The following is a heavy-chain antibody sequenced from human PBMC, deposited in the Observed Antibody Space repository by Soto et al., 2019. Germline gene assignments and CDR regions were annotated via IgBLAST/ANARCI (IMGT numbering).Heavy chain of an antibody. J-gene: IGHJ6*02. CDR3: AKEDYYGSGVGSFYYCYGMDV. CDR1: GYTFTSYG. V-gene: IGHV1-18*01. CDR2: ISAYNGNT. D-gene: IGHD3-10*01. Sequence: QVQLVQSGAEVKKPGASVKVSCKASGYTFTSYGISWVRQAPGQGLEWMGWISAYNGNTNYAQKLQGRVTMTTDTSTSTAYMELRSLRSDDTAVYYCAKEDYYGSGVGSFYYCYGMDVWGQGTTVTVSS.